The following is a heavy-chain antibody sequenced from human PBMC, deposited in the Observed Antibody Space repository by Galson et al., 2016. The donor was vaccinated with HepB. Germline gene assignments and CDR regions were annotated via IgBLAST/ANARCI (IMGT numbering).Heavy chain of an antibody. V-gene: IGHV3-11*06. CDR3: ARAGATVVSHFDF. J-gene: IGHJ4*02. CDR2: ISSSSIYT. D-gene: IGHD4-23*01. Sequence: SLRLSCAASGFTFGDYYMSWIRQAPGKGLEWVSYISSSSIYTNYADSVKGRFTISRDNAQNSLYLQVNSLRAEDTAVYYCARAGATVVSHFDFWGQGTLVTVSS. CDR1: GFTFGDYY.